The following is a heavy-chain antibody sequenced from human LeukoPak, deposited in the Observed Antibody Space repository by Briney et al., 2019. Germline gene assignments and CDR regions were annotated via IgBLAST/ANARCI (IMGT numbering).Heavy chain of an antibody. J-gene: IGHJ5*02. CDR1: GGSFSGYY. CDR3: ARIPTVWFDP. V-gene: IGHV4-34*01. CDR2: INHSGST. D-gene: IGHD4-17*01. Sequence: SETLSLTCAVYGGSFSGYYWSWIRQPPGKGLEWIGEINHSGSTNYNPSLKSRVTISVDTSKNQFSPKLSSVTAADTAVYYCARIPTVWFDPWGQGTLVTVSS.